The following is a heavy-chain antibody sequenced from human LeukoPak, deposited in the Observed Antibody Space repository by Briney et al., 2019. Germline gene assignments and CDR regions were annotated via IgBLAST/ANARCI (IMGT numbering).Heavy chain of an antibody. V-gene: IGHV1-69*04. Sequence: GASVKVSCKASGGTFSSYAISWVRQAPGQGLEWMGRIIPILGIANYAQKFQGRVTITADKSTSTAYMELSRLRSDDTAVYYCARDKYSITAADNYYYYYMDVWGKGTTVAVSS. CDR3: ARDKYSITAADNYYYYYMDV. D-gene: IGHD6-13*01. CDR2: IIPILGIA. CDR1: GGTFSSYA. J-gene: IGHJ6*03.